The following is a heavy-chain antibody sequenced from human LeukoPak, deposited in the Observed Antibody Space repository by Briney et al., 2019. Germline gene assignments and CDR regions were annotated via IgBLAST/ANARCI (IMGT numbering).Heavy chain of an antibody. D-gene: IGHD3-22*01. CDR2: IYYSGST. J-gene: IGHJ3*02. Sequence: SETLSLTCTVSGGSISSYYWSWIRQPPGKGLEWIGYIYYSGSTNYNPSLKSRVTISVDTSKNQFSLKLSSVTAADTAVYYCARRGSRTWYYYDSSEHVDAFDNWGQGTMVTVSS. V-gene: IGHV4-59*01. CDR1: GGSISSYY. CDR3: ARRGSRTWYYYDSSEHVDAFDN.